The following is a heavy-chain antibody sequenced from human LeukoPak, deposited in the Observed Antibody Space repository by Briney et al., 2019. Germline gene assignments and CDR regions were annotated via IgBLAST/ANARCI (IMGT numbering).Heavy chain of an antibody. Sequence: PSETLSLTCTVSGSSISSDYWSWIRQPPGKGLEWIGYIYYSGSTNYNPSLKSRVTISVDTSKNQFSLKLSSVTAADTAVYYCARHMIRYCSSTSCFPPDAFDIWGQGTMVTVSS. CDR3: ARHMIRYCSSTSCFPPDAFDI. J-gene: IGHJ3*02. CDR2: IYYSGST. D-gene: IGHD2-2*01. CDR1: GSSISSDY. V-gene: IGHV4-59*08.